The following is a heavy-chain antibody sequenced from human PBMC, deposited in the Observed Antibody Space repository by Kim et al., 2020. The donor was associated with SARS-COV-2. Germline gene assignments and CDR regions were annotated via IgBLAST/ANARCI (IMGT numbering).Heavy chain of an antibody. CDR3: ARLTVRALDC. CDR2: IYSGGST. V-gene: IGHV3-53*01. J-gene: IGHJ4*01. Sequence: GGSLRLSCAASGFTVSNTCMSWVRQAPGKGLEWVSVIYSGGSTCNTDSVTGRITISSDNSKNTQNLQMNSMRAADTAVTYCARLTVRALDCWMHGTL. CDR1: GFTVSNTC.